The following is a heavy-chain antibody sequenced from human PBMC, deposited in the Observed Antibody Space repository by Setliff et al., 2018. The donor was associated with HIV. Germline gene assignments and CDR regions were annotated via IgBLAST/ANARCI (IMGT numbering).Heavy chain of an antibody. J-gene: IGHJ4*02. CDR1: DDSFSNYD. CDR2: ISSSGTT. D-gene: IGHD2-15*01. CDR3: ARLGRAIDDGGSSLRLDF. V-gene: IGHV4-4*09. Sequence: LSLTCDVSDDSFSNYDWTWIRQPPGKALQWIGYISSSGTTNYNPSLRNRVTISIETSNTRFFLWLRSVTAADTATYFCARLGRAIDDGGSSLRLDFWGQGMLVTVSS.